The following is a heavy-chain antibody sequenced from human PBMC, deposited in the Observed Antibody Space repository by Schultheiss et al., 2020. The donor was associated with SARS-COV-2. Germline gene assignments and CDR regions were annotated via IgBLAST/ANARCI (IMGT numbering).Heavy chain of an antibody. J-gene: IGHJ5*02. CDR3: ARVHYGDPNWFDP. CDR2: ISGYNGNT. CDR1: GYSFTGYY. Sequence: ASVKVSCKASGYSFTGYYLHWVRQAPGQGLEWMGWISGYNGNTNYAQKLQGRVTMTTDTSTSTAYMELRSLRSDDTAVYYCARVHYGDPNWFDPWGQGTLVTVSS. D-gene: IGHD4-17*01. V-gene: IGHV1-18*04.